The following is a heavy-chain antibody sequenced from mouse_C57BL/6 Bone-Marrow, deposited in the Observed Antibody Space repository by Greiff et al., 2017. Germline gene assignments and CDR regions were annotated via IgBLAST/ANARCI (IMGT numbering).Heavy chain of an antibody. CDR2: IYPSDSET. J-gene: IGHJ3*01. Sequence: VQLQQPGAELVRPGSSVKLSCKASGYTFTSYWMDWVKQRPGQGLEWIGNIYPSDSETHYNQKFKDKATLTVDKSSSTAYMQLSSLTSEDSAVYYCAAYYYGSSYSWFAYWGQGTLVTVSA. D-gene: IGHD1-1*01. V-gene: IGHV1-61*01. CDR3: AAYYYGSSYSWFAY. CDR1: GYTFTSYW.